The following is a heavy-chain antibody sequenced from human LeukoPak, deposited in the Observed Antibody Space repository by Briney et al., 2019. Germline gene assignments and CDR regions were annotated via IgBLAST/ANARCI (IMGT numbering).Heavy chain of an antibody. CDR1: GFTFSSYA. V-gene: IGHV3-30-3*01. J-gene: IGHJ4*02. Sequence: GGSLRLSCAASGFTFSSYAMHWVRQAPGKGLAWVAVISYDGSNKYYADSVKGRFTISRDNSKNTLYLQMNSLRAEDTAVYYCAREGGYYYDSSGIDYWGQGTLVTVSS. CDR2: ISYDGSNK. D-gene: IGHD3-22*01. CDR3: AREGGYYYDSSGIDY.